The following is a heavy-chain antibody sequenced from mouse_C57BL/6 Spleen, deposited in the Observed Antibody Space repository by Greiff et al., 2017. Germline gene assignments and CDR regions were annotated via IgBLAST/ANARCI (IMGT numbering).Heavy chain of an antibody. CDR2: ISDGGSYT. CDR3: ARSYQEDY. J-gene: IGHJ2*01. CDR1: GFTFSSYA. V-gene: IGHV5-4*01. Sequence: EVQRVESGGGLVKPGGSLKLSCAASGFTFSSYAMSWVRQTPEKRLEWVATISDGGSYTYYPDNVKGRFTISRDNAKNNLYLQMSHLKSEDTAMYYCARSYQEDYWGQGTTLTVSS. D-gene: IGHD6-5*01.